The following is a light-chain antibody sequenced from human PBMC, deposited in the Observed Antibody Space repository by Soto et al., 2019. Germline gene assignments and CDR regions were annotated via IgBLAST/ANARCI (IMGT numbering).Light chain of an antibody. CDR3: PHYNSDSEA. J-gene: IGKJ1*01. CDR2: KAS. Sequence: DIQMTQSPSSVSASVGDRVTITCRASQGISSWLAWYQQKPGKAPKLLIYKASTLKSGVPSRCSGSGSGTAFTLTISSLPPDDFETDDWPHYNSDSEAVGQGTKVELK. CDR1: QGISSW. V-gene: IGKV1-5*03.